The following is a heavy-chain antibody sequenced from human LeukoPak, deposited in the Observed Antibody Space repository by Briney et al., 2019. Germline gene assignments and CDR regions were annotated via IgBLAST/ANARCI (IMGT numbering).Heavy chain of an antibody. CDR2: ISPTGSTT. CDR1: GFSFGGHW. Sequence: GGSLRLSCTASGFSFGGHWMHWARQLPGKGLVWVSRISPTGSTTSYADSVKGRFTISRDNAKNSLYLQMNSLRVEDTAFYYCAKDNRRHYTSGPNPDSLHWGQGALVTVSS. CDR3: AKDNRRHYTSGPNPDSLH. J-gene: IGHJ4*02. V-gene: IGHV3-74*01. D-gene: IGHD6-19*01.